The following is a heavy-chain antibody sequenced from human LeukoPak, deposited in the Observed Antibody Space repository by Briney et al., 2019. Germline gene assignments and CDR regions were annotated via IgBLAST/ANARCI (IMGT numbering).Heavy chain of an antibody. Sequence: GGSLRLSCAASGFTFSSYGMHWVRQAPGKGLEWVAVIWYDGSNKYYADSVKGRFTISRDNSKNTLYLQMNSLRVDDTAVYYCARERNSWFDYWGQGNLVTVSS. CDR2: IWYDGSNK. D-gene: IGHD6-13*01. CDR3: ARERNSWFDY. CDR1: GFTFSSYG. J-gene: IGHJ4*02. V-gene: IGHV3-33*01.